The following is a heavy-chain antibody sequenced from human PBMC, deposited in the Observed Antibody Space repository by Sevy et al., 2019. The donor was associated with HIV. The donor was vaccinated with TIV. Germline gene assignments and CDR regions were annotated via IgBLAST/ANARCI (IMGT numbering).Heavy chain of an antibody. D-gene: IGHD3-10*01. Sequence: GGSLRLSCAASGFTFNTYWMTWVRQAPGKGLEWVVNIKQDGSDKYYVDSVKGRFTISRDNAQNSLFLQMNRLRAEDKAVYYCARDQGQGLWFREHNFDCWGQGALVTVSS. CDR3: ARDQGQGLWFREHNFDC. J-gene: IGHJ4*02. CDR1: GFTFNTYW. CDR2: IKQDGSDK. V-gene: IGHV3-7*03.